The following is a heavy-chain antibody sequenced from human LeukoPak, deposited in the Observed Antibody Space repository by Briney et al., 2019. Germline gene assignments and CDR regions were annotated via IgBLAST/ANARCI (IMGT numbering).Heavy chain of an antibody. CDR3: ARDRRGSGSSFFDY. Sequence: GGSLRLSCAASGFTFSIYSMNWVRQAPGKGLEWVSYISSSSSTIYYADSVKGRFTISRDNAKNSLYLQMNSLRAEDKAVYYCARDRRGSGSSFFDYWGQGTLVTVSS. D-gene: IGHD1-26*01. J-gene: IGHJ4*02. CDR1: GFTFSIYS. V-gene: IGHV3-48*01. CDR2: ISSSSSTI.